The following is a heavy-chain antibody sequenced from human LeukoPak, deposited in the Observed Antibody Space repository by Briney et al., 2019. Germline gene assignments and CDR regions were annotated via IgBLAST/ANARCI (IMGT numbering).Heavy chain of an antibody. J-gene: IGHJ3*02. CDR2: IIPIFGTA. CDR3: ARDEGAKIAFAI. Sequence: GASVKVSCKASGYTFTSYDINWVRQAPGQGLEWMGGIIPIFGTANYAQNFQGRVTITADSSTSTAYMELSSLRSEDTAVYFCARDEGAKIAFAIWGQGTMVTVSS. V-gene: IGHV1-69*06. D-gene: IGHD1-26*01. CDR1: GYTFTSYD.